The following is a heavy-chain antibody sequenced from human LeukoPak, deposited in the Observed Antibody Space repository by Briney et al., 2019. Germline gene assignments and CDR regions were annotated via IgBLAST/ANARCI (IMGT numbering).Heavy chain of an antibody. Sequence: PGGSLRLSYAASGFTSSSYALNWVRQAPGKGLEWVATVSGSGDRMYHADSVKGRFTISRDNSKNTIYPQMNSLRAEDTALYYCAKAAAAPGFDFWGQGTLVTVSS. CDR2: VSGSGDRM. V-gene: IGHV3-23*01. CDR3: AKAAAAPGFDF. J-gene: IGHJ4*02. CDR1: GFTSSSYA. D-gene: IGHD6-13*01.